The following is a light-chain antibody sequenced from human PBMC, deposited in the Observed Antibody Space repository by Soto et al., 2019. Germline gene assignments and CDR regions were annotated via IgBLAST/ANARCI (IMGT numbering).Light chain of an antibody. CDR1: QSVSSY. CDR3: QQRSNWAPALT. J-gene: IGKJ4*01. CDR2: DAS. V-gene: IGKV3-11*01. Sequence: EIVLTQSPATLSLYPGERATLSCRASQSVSSYLAWYQQKPGQAPRLLIYDASNRATGIPARFSGSGSGTDFTLTISSLEPEDFAVYYCQQRSNWAPALTFGGGTKVAIK.